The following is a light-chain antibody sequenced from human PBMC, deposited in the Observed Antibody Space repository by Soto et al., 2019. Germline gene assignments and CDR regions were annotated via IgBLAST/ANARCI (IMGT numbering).Light chain of an antibody. CDR3: QQYNSYSLIT. J-gene: IGKJ5*01. Sequence: DIQMTQSPSTLSASVGDRVTITCRASQSISSWLAWYQQKPGKAPKLLIYKASSLESGVPSRFSGSGSGTEFTLTTSSLQPDDFATYYCQQYNSYSLITFGQGTRLEIK. V-gene: IGKV1-5*03. CDR1: QSISSW. CDR2: KAS.